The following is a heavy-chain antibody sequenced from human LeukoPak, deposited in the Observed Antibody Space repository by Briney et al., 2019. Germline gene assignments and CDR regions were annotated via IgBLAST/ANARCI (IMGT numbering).Heavy chain of an antibody. V-gene: IGHV4-59*01. CDR1: GGSISSYY. J-gene: IGHJ5*02. Sequence: SETLSLTCTVSGGSISSYYWSWIRQPPGKGLEWIGYTYYSGSTNYNPSLKSRVTISVDTSKNQFSLKLSSVTAADTAVYYCARGGGIPDYMPYNWFDPWGQGTLVTVSS. CDR3: ARGGGIPDYMPYNWFDP. D-gene: IGHD4-11*01. CDR2: TYYSGST.